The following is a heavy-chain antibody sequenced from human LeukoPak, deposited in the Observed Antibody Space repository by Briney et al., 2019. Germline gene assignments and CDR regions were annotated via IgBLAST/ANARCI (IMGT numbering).Heavy chain of an antibody. D-gene: IGHD2-2*01. J-gene: IGHJ6*03. CDR3: ARGLPAAYYYYYYMDV. Sequence: GASVKVSCKASGGTFSGYAISWVRQAPGQGLEWMGGIIPIFGTANYAQKFQGRVTITTDESTSTAYMELSSLRSEDTAVYYCARGLPAAYYYYYYMDVWGKGTTVTVSS. CDR1: GGTFSGYA. V-gene: IGHV1-69*05. CDR2: IIPIFGTA.